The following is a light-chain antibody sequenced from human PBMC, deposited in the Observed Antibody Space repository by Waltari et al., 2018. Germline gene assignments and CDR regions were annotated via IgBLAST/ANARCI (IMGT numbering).Light chain of an antibody. CDR1: GSAVGGYNY. V-gene: IGLV2-14*01. CDR3: SSYTSSGTYV. CDR2: EVS. Sequence: QSALTQPASVSGSPGQSITISCTGTGSAVGGYNYVSWYQHHPGKAPQLMIYEVSNRPSGVSNRFSGSKSGNTASLTISGLQAEDEADYYCSSYTSSGTYVFGTGTKVTVL. J-gene: IGLJ1*01.